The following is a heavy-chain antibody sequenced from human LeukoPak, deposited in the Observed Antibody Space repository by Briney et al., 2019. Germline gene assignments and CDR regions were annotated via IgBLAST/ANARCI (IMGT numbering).Heavy chain of an antibody. J-gene: IGHJ5*01. CDR1: GGSISSGDYY. CDR2: INHSGST. CDR3: ARVWGAVGIGWFDS. D-gene: IGHD2-21*01. Sequence: PSETLSLTCTVSGGSISSGDYYWSWIRQPPGKGLEWIGEINHSGSTNYNPSLKSRVTISVDTSKNQFSLKLSSVTAADTAVYYCARVWGAVGIGWFDSWGQGTLVTVSS. V-gene: IGHV4-39*07.